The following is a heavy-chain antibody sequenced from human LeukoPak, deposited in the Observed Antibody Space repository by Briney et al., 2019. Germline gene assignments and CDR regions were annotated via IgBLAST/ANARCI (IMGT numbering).Heavy chain of an antibody. CDR2: ISSSSSYI. Sequence: GGSLRLSCAASGFTFSSYSMNWVRQAPGKGLEWVSSISSSSSYIYYADSVKGRFTISRDNAKNSLYLQMNSLRAEDTALYYCARLYCSSTSCHTLHYYYMDVWAKGPRSPSP. D-gene: IGHD2-2*02. CDR3: ARLYCSSTSCHTLHYYYMDV. J-gene: IGHJ6*03. V-gene: IGHV3-21*01. CDR1: GFTFSSYS.